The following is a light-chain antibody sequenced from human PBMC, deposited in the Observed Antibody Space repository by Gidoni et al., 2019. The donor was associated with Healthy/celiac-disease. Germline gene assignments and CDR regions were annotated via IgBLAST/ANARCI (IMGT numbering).Light chain of an antibody. CDR2: GAS. J-gene: IGKJ4*01. CDR3: RQYGSSSLT. Sequence: EIVLTQSPGTLSLSPGAKATPPCRASQSVSSGYLAWYQQKPGQAPRLLIYGASSRATGTDFTLTISRLEPEDFAVYYCRQYGSSSLTFGGGTKVEIK. CDR1: QSVSSGY. V-gene: IGKV3-20*01.